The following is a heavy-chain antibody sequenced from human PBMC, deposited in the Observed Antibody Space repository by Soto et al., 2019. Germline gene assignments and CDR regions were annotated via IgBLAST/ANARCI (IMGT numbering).Heavy chain of an antibody. J-gene: IGHJ4*02. CDR2: ISYDGSNK. D-gene: IGHD5-12*01. V-gene: IGHV3-30*18. CDR1: GFTFSSYG. CDR3: AKDTLPAGIVATIMDY. Sequence: GGSLRLSCAASGFTFSSYGMHWVRQAPGKGLEWVAVISYDGSNKYYADSVKGRFTISRDNSKNTLYLQMNSLRAEDTAVYYCAKDTLPAGIVATIMDYWGQGTLVTVSS.